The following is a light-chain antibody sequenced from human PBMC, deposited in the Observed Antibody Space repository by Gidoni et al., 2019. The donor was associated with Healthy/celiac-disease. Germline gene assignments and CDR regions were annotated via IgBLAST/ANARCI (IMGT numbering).Light chain of an antibody. Sequence: DIQMTQSPSSLSASVGDRVTITCRASQSISSYLNWYQQKPGKAPKLLIYAASSLQSGVPSRVSGSGSGTDFTLTISSLQHEDFATYYCQQSYSTPITCGQGTRLEIK. J-gene: IGKJ5*01. CDR3: QQSYSTPIT. CDR1: QSISSY. CDR2: AAS. V-gene: IGKV1-39*01.